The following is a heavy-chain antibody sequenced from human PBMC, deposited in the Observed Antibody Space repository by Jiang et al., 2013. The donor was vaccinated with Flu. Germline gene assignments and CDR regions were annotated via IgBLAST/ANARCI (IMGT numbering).Heavy chain of an antibody. J-gene: IGHJ3*01. CDR1: GGSFLSYT. CDR3: VHVTFTPCPAAFVC. Sequence: QYGAEVKKPGSSVKVSCKASGGSFLSYTVAWVRQAPGQGLEWMGEIIPVFPTPKYAPKFQGRITITADTSTRTSYMDLSSLRSDDTAIYYCVHVTFTPCPAAFVCLGPKDDWSPSLQ. CDR2: IIPVFPTP. D-gene: IGHD2-21*02. V-gene: IGHV1-69*06.